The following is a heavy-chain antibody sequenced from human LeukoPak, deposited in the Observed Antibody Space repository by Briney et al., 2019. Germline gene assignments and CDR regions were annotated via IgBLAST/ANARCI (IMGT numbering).Heavy chain of an antibody. D-gene: IGHD6-19*01. CDR1: GFTFYDYA. CDR2: ISWNSGSI. CDR3: AKAGVSVAVPWFDP. Sequence: PVRSLRLSCAASGFTFYDYAMHWVRHAPGKGLEWGSGISWNSGSIGYADSVKGRFTISRDNAKNSLYLQMNSLRAEDTALYYCAKAGVSVAVPWFDPWGQGTLVTVSS. J-gene: IGHJ5*02. V-gene: IGHV3-9*01.